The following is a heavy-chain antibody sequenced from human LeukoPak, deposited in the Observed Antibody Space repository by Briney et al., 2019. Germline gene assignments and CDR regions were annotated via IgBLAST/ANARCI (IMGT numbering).Heavy chain of an antibody. V-gene: IGHV4-34*01. CDR1: GGSFSGYY. Sequence: SETLSLTCAVYGGSFSGYYLSWIRQPPGKGLEWIGEINHSGSTNYNPSLKSRVTISVDTSKNQFSLKLSSVTAADTAVYYCARGSYTMVRGLPLTKFDYWGQGTLVTVSS. CDR2: INHSGST. J-gene: IGHJ4*02. CDR3: ARGSYTMVRGLPLTKFDY. D-gene: IGHD3-10*01.